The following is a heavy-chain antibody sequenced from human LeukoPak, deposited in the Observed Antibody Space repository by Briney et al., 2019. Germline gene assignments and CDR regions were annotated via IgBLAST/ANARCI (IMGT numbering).Heavy chain of an antibody. CDR1: GGSISNHY. CDR3: ARGVVVTAFDY. CDR2: IYYSGST. J-gene: IGHJ4*02. V-gene: IGHV4-59*11. D-gene: IGHD2-21*02. Sequence: SETLSLTCIVSGGSISNHYWSWIRQPPGKRLEWIGYIYYSGSTNYNPSLKSRVTISVDTSEKQFSLKLSSVTAADTAVYYCARGVVVTAFDYWGQGTLSPSPQ.